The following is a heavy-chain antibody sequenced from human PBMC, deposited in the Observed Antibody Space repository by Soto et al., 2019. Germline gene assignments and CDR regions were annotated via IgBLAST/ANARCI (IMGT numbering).Heavy chain of an antibody. CDR3: ARDLGSEQWFFDN. Sequence: QVQLQESGPGLVKPSQTLSLTCLVSGASVSGDGSYCSWIRQHPGKRLEFIGYIHNSGSTYSNPSLENRVAMSIDTSKNQFSLRLSSVTAADSAVYFCARDLGSEQWFFDNWGQGILVTVSS. CDR2: IHNSGST. D-gene: IGHD6-19*01. CDR1: GASVSGDGSY. V-gene: IGHV4-31*03. J-gene: IGHJ4*02.